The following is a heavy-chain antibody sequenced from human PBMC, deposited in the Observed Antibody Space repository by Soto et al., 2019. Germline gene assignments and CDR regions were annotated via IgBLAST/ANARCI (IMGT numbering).Heavy chain of an antibody. D-gene: IGHD6-19*01. Sequence: GGSLRLSCAASGFTFDDYAMHWVRQAPGKGLEWVSGISWNSGSIGYADSVKGRFTISRDNAKNSLYLQMNSLRAVDTALYYCAKGTPAVAGSDFDYWGQGTLVTVSS. CDR3: AKGTPAVAGSDFDY. V-gene: IGHV3-9*01. J-gene: IGHJ4*02. CDR1: GFTFDDYA. CDR2: ISWNSGSI.